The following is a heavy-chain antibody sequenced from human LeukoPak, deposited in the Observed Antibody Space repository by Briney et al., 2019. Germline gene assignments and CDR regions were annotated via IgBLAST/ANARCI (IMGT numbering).Heavy chain of an antibody. D-gene: IGHD6-6*01. CDR3: ARAREYSSSSVDY. V-gene: IGHV3-21*01. Sequence: PGGSLRLSCAASGFTFSSYSMNWVRQAPGKGLEWVSSISSSSSYIYYADSVKGRFTISRDNAKNSLYLQMNSLRAEDTAVYYCARAREYSSSSVDYWGQGTLVTVSS. CDR2: ISSSSSYI. CDR1: GFTFSSYS. J-gene: IGHJ4*02.